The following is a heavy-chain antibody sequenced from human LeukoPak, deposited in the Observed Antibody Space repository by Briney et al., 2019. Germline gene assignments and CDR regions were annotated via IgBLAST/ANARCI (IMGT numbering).Heavy chain of an antibody. D-gene: IGHD3-22*01. CDR1: GFSISSGGHY. J-gene: IGHJ5*02. CDR3: ASWGYYYDSSGFWFDP. V-gene: IGHV4-39*01. CDR2: IYYSGSI. Sequence: SETLSLTCNVSGFSISSGGHYWGWIRQSPGKGLEWIASIYYSGSIYYNPSLKSRVTISVDTSKNQFSLKLSSVTAADTAVYYCASWGYYYDSSGFWFDPWGQGTLVTVSS.